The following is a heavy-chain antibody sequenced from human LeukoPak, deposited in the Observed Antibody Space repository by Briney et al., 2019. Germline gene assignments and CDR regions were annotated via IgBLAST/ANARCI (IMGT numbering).Heavy chain of an antibody. CDR2: IYYSGNT. Sequence: SETLSLTCTVSGYSINSGHYWGWIRQPPGKRLEWIGSIYYSGNTYYNPTLKSRITISVDTSKNHFSLNLTSVTAADTAVYYCARGAPPQNWGQGALVTVSS. V-gene: IGHV4-38-2*02. CDR1: GYSINSGHY. J-gene: IGHJ4*02. CDR3: ARGAPPQN.